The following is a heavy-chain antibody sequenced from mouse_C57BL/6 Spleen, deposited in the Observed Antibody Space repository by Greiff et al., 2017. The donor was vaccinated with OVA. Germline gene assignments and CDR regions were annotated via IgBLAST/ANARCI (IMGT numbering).Heavy chain of an antibody. CDR3: ARDGDDYDGEDVFDY. V-gene: IGHV5-4*01. Sequence: DVQLQESGGGLVKPGGSLKLSCAASGFTFSSYAMSWVRQTPEKRLEWVATISDGGSYTYYPDNVKGRFTISRDNAKNNLYLQMSHLKSEDTAMYYCARDGDDYDGEDVFDYWGQGTTLTVSS. CDR1: GFTFSSYA. J-gene: IGHJ2*01. D-gene: IGHD2-4*01. CDR2: ISDGGSYT.